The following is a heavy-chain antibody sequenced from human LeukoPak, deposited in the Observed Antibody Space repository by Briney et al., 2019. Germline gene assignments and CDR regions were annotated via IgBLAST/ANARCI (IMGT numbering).Heavy chain of an antibody. D-gene: IGHD6-6*01. CDR3: ARHHWDSSSVDY. J-gene: IGHJ4*02. V-gene: IGHV4-38-2*01. CDR1: GYSITSTYY. CDR2: IYHSGST. Sequence: SETLSLTCAVSGYSITSTYYWGWIRQPPGKGLEWIGTIYHSGSTYYNPSLKSRVTISVDTSKNQFPLRLSSVTAADTAVYYCARHHWDSSSVDYWGQGTPVTVSS.